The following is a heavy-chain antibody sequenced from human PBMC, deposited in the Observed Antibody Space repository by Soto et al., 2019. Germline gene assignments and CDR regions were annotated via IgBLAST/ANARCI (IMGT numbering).Heavy chain of an antibody. CDR2: INSDGSST. CDR3: AGTTIAGYYYYMDV. CDR1: GFTFSSYW. V-gene: IGHV3-74*01. Sequence: HPGGSLRLSCAASGFTFSSYWMHWVRQAPGKGLVWVSRINSDGSSTSYADSVKGRFTISRDNAKNTLYLQMNSLRAEDTAVYYCAGTTIAGYYYYMDVWGKGTTVTVSS. J-gene: IGHJ6*03. D-gene: IGHD4-17*01.